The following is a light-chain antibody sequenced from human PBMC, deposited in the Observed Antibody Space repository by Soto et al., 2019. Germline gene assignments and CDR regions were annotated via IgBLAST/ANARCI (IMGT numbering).Light chain of an antibody. CDR1: QSVSSN. CDR3: QQSYSTPST. CDR2: GAS. V-gene: IGKV3-15*01. Sequence: EIVMTQSPATLSVSPGERATLSCRASQSVSSNLAWYQQKPGQAPRLLIYGASTRATGIPARFSGSGSGTEFTLTISSLQSEDFATYYCQQSYSTPSTFGQGTKVDIK. J-gene: IGKJ1*01.